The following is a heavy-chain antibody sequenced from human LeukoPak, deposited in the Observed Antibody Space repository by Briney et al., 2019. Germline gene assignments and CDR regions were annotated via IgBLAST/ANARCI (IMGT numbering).Heavy chain of an antibody. CDR1: GFTFSSYG. V-gene: IGHV3-23*01. J-gene: IGHJ4*02. CDR2: LGGSDGTT. Sequence: GGSLRLSCAASGFTFSSYGMSWVRQAPGKGLEWVSTLGGSDGTTYYAGSVKGRFTVSRDNTKNTFYLQMNSLRAEDTAVYYCAKRAPLYSSTPGNYFDSWGQGTLVTVSS. D-gene: IGHD6-19*01. CDR3: AKRAPLYSSTPGNYFDS.